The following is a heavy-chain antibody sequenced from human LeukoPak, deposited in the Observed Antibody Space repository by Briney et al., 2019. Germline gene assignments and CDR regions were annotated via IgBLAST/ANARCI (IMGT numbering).Heavy chain of an antibody. V-gene: IGHV3-23*01. CDR1: GFTFSSYA. D-gene: IGHD2-2*01. CDR2: ISGSGGST. Sequence: GGSLRLSCAASGFTFSSYAMSWVRQAPGKGLEWVSAISGSGGSTYYADSVKGRFTISRDNSKNTLYLQMNSLRVEDTAVYYCAKDPVVPAAMSHNWFDPWGQGTLVTVSS. J-gene: IGHJ5*02. CDR3: AKDPVVPAAMSHNWFDP.